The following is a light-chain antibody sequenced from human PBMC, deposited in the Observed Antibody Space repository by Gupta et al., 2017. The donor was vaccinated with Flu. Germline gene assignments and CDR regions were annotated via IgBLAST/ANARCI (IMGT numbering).Light chain of an antibody. CDR1: SSNIGSNY. CDR2: RTN. J-gene: IGLJ3*02. CDR3: ATWDDSLSGVV. Sequence: QSVLTQPPSAAETPGQRVTISRSRSSSNIGSNYVYWYQQSPGTAPTFLIYRTNQRPSGVPDRFSGSKSGTSASLAISGLRSEDEADYYCATWDDSLSGVVFGGGTKLTVL. V-gene: IGLV1-47*01.